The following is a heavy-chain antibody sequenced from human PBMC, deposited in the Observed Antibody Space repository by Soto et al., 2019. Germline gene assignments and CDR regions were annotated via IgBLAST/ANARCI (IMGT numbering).Heavy chain of an antibody. CDR1: GGSISSDSYY. J-gene: IGHJ4*02. CDR3: AKGTIHYFDY. CDR2: IYYSGTT. V-gene: IGHV4-31*03. Sequence: QVQLQESGPRLVKPSQTLSLTCTVSGGSISSDSYYWTWIRQHPGKGLEWIGYIYYSGTTHYNPYLKSRVTISVDMSKNQFSLRLSSVTAADTAVYYCAKGTIHYFDYWGQGTLVTVSA.